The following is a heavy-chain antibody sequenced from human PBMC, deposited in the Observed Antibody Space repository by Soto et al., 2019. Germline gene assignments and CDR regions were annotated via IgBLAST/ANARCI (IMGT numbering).Heavy chain of an antibody. D-gene: IGHD5-12*01. CDR3: AKDPDDRTSSLRNYCEY. Sequence: CRRCSGAASGFTFIIYEMTWVRQAPGNALAWLSYVSSTGSAINYADSVKGRFTISSDSSKSTLCLQLNSLSDADTAMYYCAKDPDDRTSSLRNYCEYYRQGT. CDR2: VSSTGSAI. CDR1: GFTFIIYE. J-gene: IGHJ4*01. V-gene: IGHV3-48*03.